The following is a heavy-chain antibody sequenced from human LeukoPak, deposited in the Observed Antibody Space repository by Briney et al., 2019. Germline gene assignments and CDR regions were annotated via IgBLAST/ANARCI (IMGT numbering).Heavy chain of an antibody. CDR1: GGSFSGYY. J-gene: IGHJ4*01. D-gene: IGHD3-3*01. V-gene: IGHV4-34*01. CDR2: INHSGST. CDR3: ARGVRVNDFWSGYSRDYFDY. Sequence: SETLSLTCAVYGGSFSGYYWSWIRQPPGKGLEWIGEINHSGSTNYNLSLKSRVTISVDTSKNQFSLKLSSVTAADTAVYYCARGVRVNDFWSGYSRDYFDYWGQGTLVTVSP.